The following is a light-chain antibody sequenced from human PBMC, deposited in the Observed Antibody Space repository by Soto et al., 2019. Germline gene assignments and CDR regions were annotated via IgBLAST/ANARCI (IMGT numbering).Light chain of an antibody. V-gene: IGKV1-5*03. CDR3: QQYNSYIT. Sequence: IQMPQSPSTLSASVGDRVTITCRASQSISSWLAWYQQKPGKAPKLLIYKASSLESGVPSRFSGSGSGTEFTLTISSLQPDDFATYYCQQYNSYITFGQGTRLEI. J-gene: IGKJ5*01. CDR1: QSISSW. CDR2: KAS.